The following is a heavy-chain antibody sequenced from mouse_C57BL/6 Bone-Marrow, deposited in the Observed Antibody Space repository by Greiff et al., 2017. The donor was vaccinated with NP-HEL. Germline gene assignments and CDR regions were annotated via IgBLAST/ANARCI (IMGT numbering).Heavy chain of an antibody. CDR2: ISSGSSTI. V-gene: IGHV5-17*01. CDR3: ARGPHYYAMDY. CDR1: GFTFSDYG. J-gene: IGHJ4*01. Sequence: EVMLVASGGGLVKPGGSLKLSCAASGFTFSDYGMHWVRQAPEKGLEWVAYISSGSSTIYYADTVKGRFTISRDNAKNTLFLQMTSLRSEDTAMYYCARGPHYYAMDYWGQGTSVTVSS.